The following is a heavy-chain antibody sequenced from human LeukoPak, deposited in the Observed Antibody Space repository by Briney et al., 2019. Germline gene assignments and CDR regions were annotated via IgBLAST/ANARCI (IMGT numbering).Heavy chain of an antibody. CDR1: GFTFSSYG. D-gene: IGHD2/OR15-2a*01. V-gene: IGHV3-23*01. Sequence: GGSLRLSCAASGFTFSSYGMSWVRQAPGKGLEWVSGISGNSGTTYYADSVKGRFTISRDNSKNTLYLQMNSLRAEDTAVYYCARDSPEYYYFDYWGQGTLVTVSS. J-gene: IGHJ4*02. CDR3: ARDSPEYYYFDY. CDR2: ISGNSGTT.